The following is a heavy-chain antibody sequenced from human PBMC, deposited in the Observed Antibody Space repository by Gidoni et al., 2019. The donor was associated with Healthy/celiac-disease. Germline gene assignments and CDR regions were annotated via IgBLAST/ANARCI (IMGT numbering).Heavy chain of an antibody. CDR3: ARDPRAHAGLGIGSFDY. V-gene: IGHV4-31*03. CDR2: IYYSGST. D-gene: IGHD7-27*01. CDR1: GGSFSGGGYY. J-gene: IGHJ4*02. Sequence: QLQLQESGPGLVKPSQTLFLTCTVPGGSFSGGGYYWSWSRHHPGKGLEWIGYIYYSGSTYYNPSLKSRVTISVDTSKNQFSLKLSSVTAADTAVYYCARDPRAHAGLGIGSFDYWGQGTLVTVSS.